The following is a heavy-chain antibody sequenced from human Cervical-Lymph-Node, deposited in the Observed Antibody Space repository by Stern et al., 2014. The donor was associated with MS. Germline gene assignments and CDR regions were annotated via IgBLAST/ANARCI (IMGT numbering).Heavy chain of an antibody. CDR3: ARQYGSGYFDY. V-gene: IGHV4-39*01. CDR1: GDSISSSSYY. Sequence: QVQLQESGPGLVKPSETLSLTCTVSGDSISSSSYYCGWIRQPPGKGLEWIGTVSSSGKTYYNPSLKSRVTMSVDTSKNQFSLKLSSVTAPDAAVYYCARQYGSGYFDYWGQGALVTVSS. CDR2: VSSSGKT. D-gene: IGHD3-22*01. J-gene: IGHJ4*02.